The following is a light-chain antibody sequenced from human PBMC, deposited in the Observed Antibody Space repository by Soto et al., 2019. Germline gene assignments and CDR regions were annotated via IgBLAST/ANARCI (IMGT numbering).Light chain of an antibody. CDR2: AAY. V-gene: IGKV1-39*01. CDR1: QSVYSS. CDR3: QQTHSSPHT. J-gene: IGKJ2*01. Sequence: DIQMTQSPSSLSASVGDRVTFTCRASQSVYSSVNWYQQQPGKAPKLLIYAAYHLYSGVPSRFSGAESATDFTLTIYSLQPEDFATYFCQQTHSSPHTFGQETKLEIK.